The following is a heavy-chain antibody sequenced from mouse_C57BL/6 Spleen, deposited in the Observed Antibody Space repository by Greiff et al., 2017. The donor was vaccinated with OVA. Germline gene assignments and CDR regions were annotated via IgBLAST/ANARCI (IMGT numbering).Heavy chain of an antibody. CDR3: ARDLTTVVADWYFDV. V-gene: IGHV1-82*01. CDR2: IYPGDGDT. J-gene: IGHJ1*03. D-gene: IGHD1-1*01. CDR1: GYAFSSSW. Sequence: VQLQQSGPELVKPGASVKISCKASGYAFSSSWMNWVKQRPGKGLEWIGRIYPGDGDTNYNGKFKGKATLTADKSSSTAYMQLSSLTSEDSAVYFCARDLTTVVADWYFDVWGTGTTVTVSS.